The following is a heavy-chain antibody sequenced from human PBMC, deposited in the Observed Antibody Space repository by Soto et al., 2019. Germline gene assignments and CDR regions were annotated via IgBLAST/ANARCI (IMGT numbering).Heavy chain of an antibody. CDR2: INPNSGGT. V-gene: IGHV1-2*02. CDR3: ARDKDYGGNSGAYYLDY. J-gene: IGHJ4*02. CDR1: GYTFTGYY. D-gene: IGHD4-17*01. Sequence: ASVKVSCKASGYTFTGYYMHWVRQAPGQGLEWMGWINPNSGGTNYAQKFQGRVTMTRDTSISTAYMELSRLRSDDTAVYYCARDKDYGGNSGAYYLDYWGQGTLVTVSS.